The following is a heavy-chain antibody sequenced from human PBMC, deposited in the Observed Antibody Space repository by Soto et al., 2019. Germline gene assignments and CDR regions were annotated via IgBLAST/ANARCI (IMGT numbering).Heavy chain of an antibody. Sequence: PGGSLRLSCAASGFTFSSYWMHWVRQAPGKGLVWVSRINSDGSSTSYADSVKGRFTISRDNAKNTLYLQMNSLRAEDTAVYYCGSGGDLFIPDYWGQGTLVTVS. CDR1: GFTFSSYW. CDR2: INSDGSST. J-gene: IGHJ4*02. D-gene: IGHD2-21*02. CDR3: GSGGDLFIPDY. V-gene: IGHV3-74*01.